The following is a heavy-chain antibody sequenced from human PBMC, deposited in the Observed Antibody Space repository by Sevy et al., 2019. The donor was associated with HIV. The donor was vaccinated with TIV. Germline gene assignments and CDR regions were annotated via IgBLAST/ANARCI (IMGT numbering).Heavy chain of an antibody. V-gene: IGHV4-34*01. CDR1: GESFSNYY. D-gene: IGHD4-17*01. J-gene: IGHJ4*02. CDR2: IDHSGRS. CDR3: ARGPKPLRSDYGDYRGVGYHFDS. Sequence: SETLSLTCAVYGESFSNYYWSWIRLSPGKGLESIGEIDHSGRSDYNPSLKSRVTMSVDTSKNQFSLKLTSVTAADTAVYYCARGPKPLRSDYGDYRGVGYHFDSWGQGTLVTVSS.